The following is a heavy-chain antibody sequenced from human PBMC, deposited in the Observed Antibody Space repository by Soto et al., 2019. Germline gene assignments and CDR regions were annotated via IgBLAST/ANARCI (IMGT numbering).Heavy chain of an antibody. CDR1: GFTSSAYD. CDR3: VKDRLASTRGRFDF. Sequence: EAQLVESGGGVVQPGGSLRLSCAASGFTSSAYDMHWVRQATGKGLEWVSGIGWRSFALGYADSVKGRFTISRDNAKKSLYLQMNSLRAEDSALYFCVKDRLASTRGRFDFWGQGTLVTVSS. V-gene: IGHV3-9*02. D-gene: IGHD2-2*01. CDR2: IGWRSFAL. J-gene: IGHJ4*02.